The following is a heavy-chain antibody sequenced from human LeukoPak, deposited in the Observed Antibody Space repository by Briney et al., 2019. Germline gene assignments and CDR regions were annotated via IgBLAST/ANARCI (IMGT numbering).Heavy chain of an antibody. CDR3: ARHGLGGSGSYSRY. Sequence: GESLKISCKGSGYSFTTYWIGWVRQMPGKGLEWMGIIYPGDSDTTYSPAFQGQVIISVDKSVNTAYLQWSSLKPSDTAVYYCARHGLGGSGSYSRYWGQGTLVTVSS. J-gene: IGHJ4*02. D-gene: IGHD1-26*01. CDR2: IYPGDSDT. V-gene: IGHV5-51*01. CDR1: GYSFTTYW.